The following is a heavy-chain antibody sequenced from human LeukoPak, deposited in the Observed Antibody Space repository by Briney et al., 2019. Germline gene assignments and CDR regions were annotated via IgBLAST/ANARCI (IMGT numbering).Heavy chain of an antibody. CDR2: IYYSGST. D-gene: IGHD5-24*01. Sequence: SETLSLTCTVSGGSISGHYWSWIRQPPGKGLEWIGYIYYSGSTNYNPSLMRRVTISVDASKNQFSLRLSSVTAADTAVYYCARSRDGYNFDYWGQGTLVTVSS. J-gene: IGHJ4*02. CDR1: GGSISGHY. CDR3: ARSRDGYNFDY. V-gene: IGHV4-59*11.